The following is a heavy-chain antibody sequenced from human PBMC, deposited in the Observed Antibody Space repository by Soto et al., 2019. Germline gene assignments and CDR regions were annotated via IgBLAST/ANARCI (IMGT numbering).Heavy chain of an antibody. D-gene: IGHD6-6*01. CDR3: ERTIGALSTTDITS. Sequence: PGEALKVSCKGSGYHFSNYWIGWVRQMPGKGLEWMGFIYPSDSDTRYSPSFQGQVTISADKSISTPYLQWSSLKASDTAMYYCERTIGALSTTDITSRAQGTLLTVSS. V-gene: IGHV5-51*01. J-gene: IGHJ1*01. CDR1: GYHFSNYW. CDR2: IYPSDSDT.